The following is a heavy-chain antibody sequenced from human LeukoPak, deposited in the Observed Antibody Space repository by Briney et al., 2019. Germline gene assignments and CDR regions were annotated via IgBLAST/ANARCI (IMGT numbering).Heavy chain of an antibody. V-gene: IGHV4-38-2*01. CDR2: IYHSGST. CDR3: ARPQKSGLLPYYFDY. CDR1: GYSISSGYY. Sequence: SETLSLTCAVSGYSISSGYYWGWIRQPPGKGLEWIGSIYHSGSTYYNPSLKSRVTISVDTSKNQFSLKLSSVTAADTDVYYCARPQKSGLLPYYFDYWGQGTLVTVSS. D-gene: IGHD3-10*01. J-gene: IGHJ4*02.